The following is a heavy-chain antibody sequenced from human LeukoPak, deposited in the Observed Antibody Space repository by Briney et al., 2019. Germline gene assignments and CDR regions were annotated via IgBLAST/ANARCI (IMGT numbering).Heavy chain of an antibody. V-gene: IGHV1-69*13. D-gene: IGHD3-9*01. CDR1: GGTFSRYG. Sequence: SVKVSCKASGGTFSRYGISWVRQAPGQGLEWMGGIIPIFGTANYAQKFQGRDTITADESTSTAYMELSSLRSEDTAVYYCARGPLHYDILTGYPFDYWGQGTLVTVSS. CDR2: IIPIFGTA. CDR3: ARGPLHYDILTGYPFDY. J-gene: IGHJ4*02.